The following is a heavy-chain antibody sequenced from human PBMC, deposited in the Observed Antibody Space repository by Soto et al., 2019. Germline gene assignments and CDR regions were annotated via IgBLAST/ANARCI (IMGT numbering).Heavy chain of an antibody. CDR3: ATMPTHDTQYSSSWYVILGIPFFDY. Sequence: GGSLILSLAASRFTFSSYAMIWVRQSRGKGLECVSASSGSVGITYYADSVKGLVTISIDNSKNTLYLQMNSLRAEDTAVYYCATMPTHDTQYSSSWYVILGIPFFDYWGQGTLVTVSS. D-gene: IGHD6-13*01. V-gene: IGHV3-23*01. CDR2: SSGSVGIT. J-gene: IGHJ4*02. CDR1: RFTFSSYA.